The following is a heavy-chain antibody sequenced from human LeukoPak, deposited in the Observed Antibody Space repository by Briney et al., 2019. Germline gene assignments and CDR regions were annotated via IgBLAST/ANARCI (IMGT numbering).Heavy chain of an antibody. CDR3: ANPVGYCSGGSCYSPFDH. D-gene: IGHD2-15*01. V-gene: IGHV3-43*02. J-gene: IGHJ4*02. Sequence: PGGSLRLSCAASGFTFDDYAMHWVRQAPGKGLEWVSLISGDGGSTYYTDSVKGRFTVSRDNSKNSLYLEMNNLRTEDTALCYCANPVGYCSGGSCYSPFDHWGQGTLVTVSS. CDR1: GFTFDDYA. CDR2: ISGDGGST.